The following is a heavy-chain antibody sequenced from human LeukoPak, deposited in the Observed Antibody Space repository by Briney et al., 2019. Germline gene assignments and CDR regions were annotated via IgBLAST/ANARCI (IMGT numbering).Heavy chain of an antibody. CDR2: INPNSGGT. J-gene: IGHJ4*02. Sequence: ASVKVSCKASGYTFTGYYMHWVRQAPGQGLEWMGWINPNSGGTNYAQKFQGSVTMTRDTSISTAYMELSRLRSDDTAVYYCARAIEWEPYYFDYWGQGTLVTVSS. CDR3: ARAIEWEPYYFDY. D-gene: IGHD1-26*01. CDR1: GYTFTGYY. V-gene: IGHV1-2*02.